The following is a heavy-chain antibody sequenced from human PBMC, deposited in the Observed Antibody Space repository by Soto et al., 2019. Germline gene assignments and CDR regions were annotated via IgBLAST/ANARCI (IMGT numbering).Heavy chain of an antibody. V-gene: IGHV1-8*01. Sequence: ASVKVSCKASGYTFTSYDINWVRQATGQGLEWMGWMNPNSGNTGYAQKFQGRVTMTRNASISTAYMELSSLRPEDTAVYYCARENFIAAHDAFDIWGQGTMVTVSS. CDR3: ARENFIAAHDAFDI. J-gene: IGHJ3*02. D-gene: IGHD6-13*01. CDR2: MNPNSGNT. CDR1: GYTFTSYD.